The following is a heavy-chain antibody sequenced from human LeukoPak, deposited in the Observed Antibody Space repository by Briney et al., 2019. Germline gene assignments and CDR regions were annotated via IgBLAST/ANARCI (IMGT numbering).Heavy chain of an antibody. J-gene: IGHJ4*02. V-gene: IGHV3-30*18. CDR2: ISYDGSNK. Sequence: GGSLRLSCAAFGFTFSSYGMHGVGKAPGKGLEWVAVISYDGSNKYYADSVKGRFTISRDNSKNTLYLQMNSLRAEDTAVYYCAKGGYSYGFGLIDYWGQGTLVTVSS. CDR3: AKGGYSYGFGLIDY. D-gene: IGHD5-18*01. CDR1: GFTFSSYG.